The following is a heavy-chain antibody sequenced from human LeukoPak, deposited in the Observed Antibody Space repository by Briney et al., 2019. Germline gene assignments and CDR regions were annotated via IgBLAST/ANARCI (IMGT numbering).Heavy chain of an antibody. CDR3: ARVQGYDILTGYYDLFDY. J-gene: IGHJ4*02. V-gene: IGHV4-30-4*08. CDR2: IYYSGST. D-gene: IGHD3-9*01. CDR1: GGSISSGGYY. Sequence: SETLSLTCTVSGGSISSGGYYWSWIRQHPGKGLEWIGYIYYSGSTYYNPSLKSRVTISVDTSKNQFSLKLSSVTAADTAVYYCARVQGYDILTGYYDLFDYWGQGTLVTVSS.